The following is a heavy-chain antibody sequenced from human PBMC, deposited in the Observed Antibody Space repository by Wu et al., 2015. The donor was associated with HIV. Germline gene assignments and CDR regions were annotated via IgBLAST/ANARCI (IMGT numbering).Heavy chain of an antibody. CDR3: ARVGYDSSGYYYYYGMDV. J-gene: IGHJ6*02. CDR2: IIPIFGTA. V-gene: IGHV1-69*13. CDR1: GGTFSSYA. D-gene: IGHD3-22*01. Sequence: QVQLVQSGAEVKKPGSSVKVSCKASGGTFSSYAISWVRQAPGQGLEWMGRIIPIFGTANYAQKFQGRVTITADESTSTAYMELSSLRSEDTAVYYCARVGYDSSGYYYYYGMDVWGQGTTGHRLL.